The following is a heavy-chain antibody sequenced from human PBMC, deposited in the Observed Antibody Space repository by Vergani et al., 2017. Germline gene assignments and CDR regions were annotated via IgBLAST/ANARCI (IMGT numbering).Heavy chain of an antibody. V-gene: IGHV5-51*01. J-gene: IGHJ3*01. CDR2: IYSGDSEV. CDR1: GYIFSNFW. Sequence: EKQLVQSGSETKKPGESLKISCQAFGYIFSNFWIGWVRQRPGRGLEWMGIIYSGDSEVKSNPTFRGQVIFSVDTSVNTAYLQWRGLQASDTATYFCASGGNGSENGGALQLWGQGTNITVSS. CDR3: ASGGNGSENGGALQL. D-gene: IGHD3-10*01.